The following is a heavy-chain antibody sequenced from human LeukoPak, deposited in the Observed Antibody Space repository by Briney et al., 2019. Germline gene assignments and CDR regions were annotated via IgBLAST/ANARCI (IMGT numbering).Heavy chain of an antibody. D-gene: IGHD6-19*01. CDR3: AGSSIAVAAHFDY. V-gene: IGHV1-69*04. CDR1: GGTFSSYA. J-gene: IGHJ4*02. Sequence: GASVKVSCKASGGTFSSYAISWVRQAPGQGLEWMGRIIPILGIANYAQKFQGRVTITADKSTSTAYMELSSLRSEDTAVYYCAGSSIAVAAHFDYWGQGTLVTVSS. CDR2: IIPILGIA.